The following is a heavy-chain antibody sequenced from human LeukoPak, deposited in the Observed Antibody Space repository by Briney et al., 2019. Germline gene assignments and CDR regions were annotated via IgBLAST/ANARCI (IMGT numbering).Heavy chain of an antibody. CDR1: GGSISSGGYY. CDR3: ARVSSSSPFGPYYMDV. CDR2: IYYSGST. V-gene: IGHV4-31*03. Sequence: SETLSLTCTVSGGSISSGGYYWSWIRQHPGKGLEWIGYIYYSGSTYYNPSLKSRVTISVDTSKNQFSLKLSSVTAADTAVYYCARVSSSSPFGPYYMDVWGKGTTVTVSS. J-gene: IGHJ6*03. D-gene: IGHD6-6*01.